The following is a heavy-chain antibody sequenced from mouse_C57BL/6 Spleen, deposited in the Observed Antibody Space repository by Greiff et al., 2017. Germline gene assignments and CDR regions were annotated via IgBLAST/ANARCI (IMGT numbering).Heavy chain of an antibody. Sequence: EVQLQQSGPVLVKPGASVKMSCKASGYTFTDYYMNWVKQSPGKSLEWIGVINPYNGGTSYNQKFKGKATLTVDKSSSTAYMELNSLTSEDSAVYYCARGIWDGFAEWDEGTLATASA. V-gene: IGHV1-19*01. D-gene: IGHD4-1*01. CDR3: ARGIWDGFAE. CDR1: GYTFTDYY. CDR2: INPYNGGT. J-gene: IGHJ3*01.